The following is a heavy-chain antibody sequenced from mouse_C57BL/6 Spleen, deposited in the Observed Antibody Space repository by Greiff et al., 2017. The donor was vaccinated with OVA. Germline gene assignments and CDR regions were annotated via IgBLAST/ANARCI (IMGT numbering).Heavy chain of an antibody. CDR1: GFNIKDDY. Sequence: EVQLQQSGAELVRPGASVKLSCTASGFNIKDDYMHWVKQRPEQGLEWIGWIDPENGDTEYASKFQGKATITADTSSNTAYLQLSSLTSEDTAVYYCTPKLGFDYWGQGTTLTVSS. CDR3: TPKLGFDY. V-gene: IGHV14-4*01. J-gene: IGHJ2*01. CDR2: IDPENGDT. D-gene: IGHD1-3*01.